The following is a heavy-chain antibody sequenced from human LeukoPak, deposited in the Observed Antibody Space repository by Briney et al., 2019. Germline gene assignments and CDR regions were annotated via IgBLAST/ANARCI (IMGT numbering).Heavy chain of an antibody. Sequence: SGPTLVKPTQTLTLTCTFSGFSLTTTGVGVGWIRQPRGKALEWLAITFWNDDKSYSPSLRSRLTITKDTSKDQVVLIMTNMDPVDTATYCVHKPVGTGSYHVWGQGTLDTVSS. V-gene: IGHV2-5*01. J-gene: IGHJ4*01. CDR2: TFWNDDK. D-gene: IGHD3-10*01. CDR3: HKPVGTGSYHV. CDR1: GFSLTTTGVG.